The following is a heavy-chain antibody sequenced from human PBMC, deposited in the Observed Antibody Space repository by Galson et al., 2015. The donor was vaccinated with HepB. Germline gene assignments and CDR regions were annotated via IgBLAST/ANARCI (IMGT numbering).Heavy chain of an antibody. J-gene: IGHJ6*03. CDR3: ARGGSNYYYYMDV. Sequence: SLRLSCAASGFTFSSYGMHWVRQAPGKGLEWVAVIWYDGSNKYYADSVKGRFTISRDNSKNTLYLQMNSLRAEDTAVYYCARGGSNYYYYMDVWGKGTTVTVSS. CDR1: GFTFSSYG. D-gene: IGHD3-10*01. V-gene: IGHV3-33*01. CDR2: IWYDGSNK.